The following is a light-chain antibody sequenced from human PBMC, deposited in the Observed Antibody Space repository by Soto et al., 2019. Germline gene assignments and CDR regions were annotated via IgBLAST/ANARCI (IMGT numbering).Light chain of an antibody. CDR2: DNN. Sequence: QSVLTQPPSVSAAPGQKVIISCSGSSFNIGNNYVSWYQQLPGTAPKLLIYDNNKRPSGIPDRFSGSKSGTSATLAITGLQTADETDYYCGAWESSLNPYVFGTGTKVTVL. CDR3: GAWESSLNPYV. V-gene: IGLV1-51*01. CDR1: SFNIGNNY. J-gene: IGLJ1*01.